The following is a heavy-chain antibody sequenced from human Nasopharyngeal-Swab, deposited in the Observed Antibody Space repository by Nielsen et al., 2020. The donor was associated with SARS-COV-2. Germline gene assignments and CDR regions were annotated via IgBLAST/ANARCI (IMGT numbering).Heavy chain of an antibody. CDR1: DITFSNSA. CDR3: AKNIRTLAGSAY. CDR2: ISASGDGK. V-gene: IGHV3-23*01. D-gene: IGHD6-19*01. Sequence: GGSQRLSCAASDITFSNSAMSWVREATGKGLEWVSAISASGDGKYYADSVKGRFIISRDNSKSTLYLRLNNLRAEDTALYYCAKNIRTLAGSAYWGQGTLVTVSS. J-gene: IGHJ4*02.